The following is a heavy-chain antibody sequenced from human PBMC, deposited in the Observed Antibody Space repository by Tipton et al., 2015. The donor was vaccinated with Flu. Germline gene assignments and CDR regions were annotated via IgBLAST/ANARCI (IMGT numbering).Heavy chain of an antibody. V-gene: IGHV3-48*03. CDR2: ISSSDSII. J-gene: IGHJ3*02. Sequence: SGFIFSDYEMNWVRQAPGKGLEWVSYISSSDSIITYADSVRGRFTISRDNAKNSLYLQMNSLRAEDTAVYYCAREWGLKGRIPGDDAFDIWGQGTMVTVSS. CDR3: AREWGLKGRIPGDDAFDI. CDR1: GFIFSDYE. D-gene: IGHD2-21*01.